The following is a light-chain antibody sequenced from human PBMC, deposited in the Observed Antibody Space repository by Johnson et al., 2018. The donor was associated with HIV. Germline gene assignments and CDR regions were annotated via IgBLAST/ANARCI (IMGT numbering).Light chain of an antibody. CDR3: GTWDSSLSCYV. V-gene: IGLV1-51*01. Sequence: QSVLTQPPSVSAAPGQKVTISCSGSSSNIGNNYVSWYQQFPGTAPKLLIYDNNKRPSGIPDRFSGSKSGTSATLGITGLQTGDEADYYCGTWDSSLSCYVFGTGTKVTVL. CDR2: DNN. J-gene: IGLJ1*01. CDR1: SSNIGNNY.